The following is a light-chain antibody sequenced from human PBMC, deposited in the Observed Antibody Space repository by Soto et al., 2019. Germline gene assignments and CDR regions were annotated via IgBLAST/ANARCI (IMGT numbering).Light chain of an antibody. CDR1: SSNIGTSS. CDR3: AAWDDSLNGHV. CDR2: TTN. J-gene: IGLJ1*01. V-gene: IGLV1-44*01. Sequence: QSVLTQPHSASGTPGQRVTISCSGSSSNIGTSSVHWFQQLPGTAPKLLISTTNQRPSGVPERFSGSKSGTSASLAISGLKSEDEADYYCAAWDDSLNGHVFGTGTKVTVL.